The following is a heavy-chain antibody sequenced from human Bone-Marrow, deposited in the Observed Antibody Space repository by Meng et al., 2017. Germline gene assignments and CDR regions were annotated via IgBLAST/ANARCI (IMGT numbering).Heavy chain of an antibody. CDR1: GSPFTGYY. J-gene: IGHJ4*02. V-gene: IGHV1-2*06. CDR3: ARVPGYSSGWYYFDY. D-gene: IGHD6-19*01. Sequence: QLALGHVAAEVNEVGASVKVSCKASGSPFTGYYMHWVRQAPGQGLEWRGRINPNSGGTNYAQKFQGRVTMTRDTSISTAYMELSRLRSDDTAVYYCARVPGYSSGWYYFDYWGQGTLVTVSS. CDR2: INPNSGGT.